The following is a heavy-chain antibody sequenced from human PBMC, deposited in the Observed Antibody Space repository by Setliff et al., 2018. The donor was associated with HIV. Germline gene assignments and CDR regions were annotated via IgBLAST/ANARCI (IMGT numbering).Heavy chain of an antibody. CDR1: GDSISSSSYY. CDR3: ARQPLSRRRGTAVTTVGAFDF. V-gene: IGHV4-39*01. CDR2: IYYSGST. Sequence: PSETLSLTCTVSGDSISSSSYYWGWIRQPPGKGLEWIGGIYYSGSTYYNLSLKSRVSISVDTSKSQFSLKLISVTAADTAVYYCARQPLSRRRGTAVTTVGAFDFWGQGTKVTVSS. D-gene: IGHD4-17*01. J-gene: IGHJ3*01.